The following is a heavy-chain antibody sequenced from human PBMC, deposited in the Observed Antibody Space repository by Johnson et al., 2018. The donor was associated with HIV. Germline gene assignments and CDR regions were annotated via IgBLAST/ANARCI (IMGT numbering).Heavy chain of an antibody. D-gene: IGHD6-13*01. J-gene: IGHJ3*02. CDR2: ITWDSVSI. V-gene: IGHV3-9*01. CDR1: GFTFGDYA. Sequence: VQLVESGGGLVQPGRSLRLSCAASGFTFGDYAMHWVRRAPGRGLEWLSSITWDSVSIGYAESVNGRFTISRDNFKNSLFLQMNSLGTEDTALYYCSRGRKDIAAVDGLDNDGFDMWGQGTMVTV. CDR3: SRGRKDIAAVDGLDNDGFDM.